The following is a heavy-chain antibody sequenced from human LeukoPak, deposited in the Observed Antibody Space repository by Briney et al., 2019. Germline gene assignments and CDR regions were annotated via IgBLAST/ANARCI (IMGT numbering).Heavy chain of an antibody. CDR1: GFTFSTFG. CDR3: AKGGMTRGSFDN. J-gene: IGHJ4*02. CDR2: IRYDGSNK. V-gene: IGHV3-30*02. D-gene: IGHD3-16*01. Sequence: GGSLRLSCTASGFTFSTFGMDWVRQASGKGLEWVAYIRYDGSNKCYADSVKGRFTISRDNSKNMLYLQMNSLRAEDTAVYYCAKGGMTRGSFDNWGQGTLVTVSS.